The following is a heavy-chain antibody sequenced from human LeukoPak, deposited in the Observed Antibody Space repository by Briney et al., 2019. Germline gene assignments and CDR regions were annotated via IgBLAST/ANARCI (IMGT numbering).Heavy chain of an antibody. CDR1: GYSFTSHG. D-gene: IGHD6-6*01. CDR2: ISVNNGNT. J-gene: IGHJ6*03. Sequence: ASVKVSCKASGYSFTSHGMSWVRQAPGQGLGWMGCISVNNGNTNYAQKFQGRVFMTTDTSTNTVYMELSSLRSEDTAVYYCATKERKDSSSSSYYYMDVWGKGTTVTVSS. CDR3: ATKERKDSSSSSYYYMDV. V-gene: IGHV1-18*01.